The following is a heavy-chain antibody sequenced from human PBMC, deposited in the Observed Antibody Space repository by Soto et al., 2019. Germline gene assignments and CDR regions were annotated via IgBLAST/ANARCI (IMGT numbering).Heavy chain of an antibody. J-gene: IGHJ6*03. CDR2: IYYSGST. D-gene: IGHD5-12*01. CDR3: ERVVATSSYYYYYMDV. CDR1: GGSISSYY. V-gene: IGHV4-59*01. Sequence: QVQLQESGPGLVKPSDTLSLTCTVSGGSISSYYWSWIRQPPGKGLEWIGYIYYSGSTNYNPCLKSRVNLSVDTSKNQYSLKLSSVTAADTAVYYCERVVATSSYYYYYMDVWGKGTTVTVSS.